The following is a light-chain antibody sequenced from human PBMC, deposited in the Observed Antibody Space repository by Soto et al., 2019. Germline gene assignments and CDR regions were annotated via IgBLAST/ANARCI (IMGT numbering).Light chain of an antibody. CDR3: QHYGSSPCT. V-gene: IGKV3-20*01. CDR1: QSVSSNY. Sequence: EIVLTQSPGTLSLSPVERATLSCRASQSVSSNYLAWYQQKPGQAPRLLISDASSSATGIPDRFSGSGSGTDFTLTISRLEPEDFALYYCQHYGSSPCTFGQGTKLEIK. J-gene: IGKJ2*02. CDR2: DAS.